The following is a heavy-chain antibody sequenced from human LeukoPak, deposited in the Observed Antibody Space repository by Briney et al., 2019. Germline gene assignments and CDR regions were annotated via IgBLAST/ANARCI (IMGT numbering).Heavy chain of an antibody. Sequence: PGGSLRLSCAASGFTFSSYGMHWVRQAPGKGLEWVAVISYDGSNKYYADSVQGRFTISRDKSKNTLYLQMNSLRAEDTAVYYCAKAPVAGIYFDYWGQGTLVTVSS. CDR1: GFTFSSYG. CDR2: ISYDGSNK. CDR3: AKAPVAGIYFDY. D-gene: IGHD6-19*01. J-gene: IGHJ4*02. V-gene: IGHV3-30*18.